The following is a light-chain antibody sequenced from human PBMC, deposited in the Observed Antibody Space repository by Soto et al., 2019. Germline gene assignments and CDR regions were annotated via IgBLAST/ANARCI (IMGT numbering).Light chain of an antibody. CDR3: QQNFNFPRT. Sequence: DIQLTQSPSSLSASVGDRVTITCRASQTIDTYLNWYQHKPGTAPKVLIYAATYLQNGVPSRFSGTGSGADFTLTISSLLPEDFATYYCQQNFNFPRTFGQGTKVDIK. CDR2: AAT. V-gene: IGKV1-39*01. CDR1: QTIDTY. J-gene: IGKJ1*01.